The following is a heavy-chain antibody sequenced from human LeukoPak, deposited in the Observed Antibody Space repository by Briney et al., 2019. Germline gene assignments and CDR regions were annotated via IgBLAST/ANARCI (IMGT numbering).Heavy chain of an antibody. Sequence: GESLKISCKGSGYSFTSYWIGWVRQMPGKGLEWMGIVYPGDSNTIYSPSFQDQVTISADKSISTAYLQCSSLKASDTAMYYCARGDTNFDYWGQGTLVTVSS. CDR3: ARGDTNFDY. CDR2: VYPGDSNT. J-gene: IGHJ4*02. CDR1: GYSFTSYW. D-gene: IGHD2-21*01. V-gene: IGHV5-51*01.